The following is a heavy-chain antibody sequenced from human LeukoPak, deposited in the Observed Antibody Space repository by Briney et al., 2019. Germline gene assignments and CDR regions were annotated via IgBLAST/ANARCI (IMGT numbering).Heavy chain of an antibody. D-gene: IGHD5-12*01. CDR3: ARNIVAGEYYFDY. CDR1: GGSFSGYY. Sequence: SETLSLTCAVYGGSFSGYYWSWIRQPPGKGLEWIGEINHSGSTNYNPSLKSRVAISVDTSKNQFSLKLSSVAAADTAVYYCARNIVAGEYYFDYWGQGTLVTVSS. V-gene: IGHV4-34*01. CDR2: INHSGST. J-gene: IGHJ4*02.